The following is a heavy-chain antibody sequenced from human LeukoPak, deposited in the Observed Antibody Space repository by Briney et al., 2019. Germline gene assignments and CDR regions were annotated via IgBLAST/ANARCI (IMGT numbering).Heavy chain of an antibody. CDR3: ARISRIRGVMPALFDY. D-gene: IGHD3-10*01. Sequence: GESLKISCKGSGYSSTSYWIGWVRQMPGKGLEWIEIIYPGDSDTRYSPSFQGQVTISADKSISTAYLQWSSLKASDTAMYYCARISRIRGVMPALFDYWGQGTLVTVSS. CDR2: IYPGDSDT. V-gene: IGHV5-51*01. J-gene: IGHJ4*02. CDR1: GYSSTSYW.